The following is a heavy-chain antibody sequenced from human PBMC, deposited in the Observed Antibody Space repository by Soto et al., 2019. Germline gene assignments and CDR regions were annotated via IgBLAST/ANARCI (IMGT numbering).Heavy chain of an antibody. CDR2: ISGSGGST. CDR3: AKGPSSSSWTWGDY. V-gene: IGHV3-23*01. CDR1: GFTFSSYA. J-gene: IGHJ4*02. Sequence: EVQLLESGGGLVQPGGSLRLSCAASGFTFSSYAMSWVRQAPGKGLEWVSAISGSGGSTYYADSVKDRFTISRDNSKNTLYLQMNSLRAEDTAVYYCAKGPSSSSWTWGDYWGQGTLVTVSS. D-gene: IGHD6-13*01.